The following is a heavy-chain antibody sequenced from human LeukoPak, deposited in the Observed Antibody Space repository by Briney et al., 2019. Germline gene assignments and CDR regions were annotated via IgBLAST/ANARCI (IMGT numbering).Heavy chain of an antibody. J-gene: IGHJ4*02. D-gene: IGHD3-9*01. CDR1: GGSFTETY. Sequence: SETLSLTCAVYGGSFTETYWSWIRQPPGKGLEWIGEINHTGNTHYNPSLKSGVTISVDTSKNQVSLRLSSVTAADTAVYYCARRQSVLPILTGYSFQYHFDNWGQGTLVTVSS. V-gene: IGHV4-34*01. CDR2: INHTGNT. CDR3: ARRQSVLPILTGYSFQYHFDN.